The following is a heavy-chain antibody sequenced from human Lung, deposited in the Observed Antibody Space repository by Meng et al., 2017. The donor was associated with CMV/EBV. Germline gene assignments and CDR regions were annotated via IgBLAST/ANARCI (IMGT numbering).Heavy chain of an antibody. D-gene: IGHD6-6*01. CDR2: IRHSGDTT. V-gene: IGHV4-34*01. J-gene: IGHJ4*02. CDR3: ARQYSSAYYSDY. CDR1: GGSLSGYY. Sequence: CGIYGGSLSGYYWSWIRQTPGKGLECIGEIRHSGDTTNYNPSLKSRVTISIDTSKKQFSLKLSAVTAADTAVYYCARQYSSAYYSDYWGQGTLVTVSS.